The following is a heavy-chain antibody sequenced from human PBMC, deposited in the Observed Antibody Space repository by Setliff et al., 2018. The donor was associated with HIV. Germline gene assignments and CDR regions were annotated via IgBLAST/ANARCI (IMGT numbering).Heavy chain of an antibody. CDR1: GGSISSGDYY. D-gene: IGHD6-19*01. Sequence: SETLSLTCTVSGGSISSGDYYWSWIRQPPGKGLEWIGYIYYSGSTYYNPSLKSRVTISVDTSKNQFSLKLSSVTAADTAVYYCARESIAVAGLGFDYRGQGTLVTVSS. CDR2: IYYSGST. V-gene: IGHV4-30-4*08. CDR3: ARESIAVAGLGFDY. J-gene: IGHJ4*02.